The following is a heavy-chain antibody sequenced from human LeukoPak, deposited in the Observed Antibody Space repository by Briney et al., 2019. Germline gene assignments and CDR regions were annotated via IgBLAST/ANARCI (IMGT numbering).Heavy chain of an antibody. J-gene: IGHJ4*02. CDR3: AKDISGSPYYFDY. CDR2: ISWNSGSI. Sequence: PGGSLRLSCAASGFTFDDYAMHWVRQAPGKGLEWVSGISWNSGSIGYADSVKGRFTISRDNAKNSLYLQMNSLRAEDTALYYCAKDISGSPYYFDYWGQGALVTVSS. V-gene: IGHV3-9*01. CDR1: GFTFDDYA. D-gene: IGHD1-26*01.